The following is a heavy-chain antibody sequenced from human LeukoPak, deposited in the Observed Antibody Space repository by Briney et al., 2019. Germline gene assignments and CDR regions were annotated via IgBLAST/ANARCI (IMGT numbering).Heavy chain of an antibody. CDR3: ARGSDCGGDCYPKYFDY. J-gene: IGHJ4*02. V-gene: IGHV3-11*06. D-gene: IGHD2-21*02. Sequence: GGSLRLSCAASGFTFSDYYMSWIRQAPGKGLEWVSYISSSSSYTNYADSVKGRFTISRDNAKNSLYLQMNSLRAEDTAVYYCARGSDCGGDCYPKYFDYWGQGTLVTVSS. CDR2: ISSSSSYT. CDR1: GFTFSDYY.